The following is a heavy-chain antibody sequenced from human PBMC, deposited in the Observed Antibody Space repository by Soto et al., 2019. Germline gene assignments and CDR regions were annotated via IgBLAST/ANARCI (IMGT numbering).Heavy chain of an antibody. J-gene: IGHJ6*02. V-gene: IGHV4-59*01. D-gene: IGHD2-15*01. Sequence: SETLSLTCTVSGGSISSYYWSWIRQPPGKGLEWIGYIYYSGSTNYNPSLKSRVTISVDTSKNQFSLKLSSVTAADTAVYYCARDNYCSGGRCYYWDYYGMDLWGQGTTGTVS. CDR1: GGSISSYY. CDR3: ARDNYCSGGRCYYWDYYGMDL. CDR2: IYYSGST.